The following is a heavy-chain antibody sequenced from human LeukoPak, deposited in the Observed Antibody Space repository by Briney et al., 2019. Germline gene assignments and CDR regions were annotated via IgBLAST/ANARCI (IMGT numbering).Heavy chain of an antibody. J-gene: IGHJ4*02. CDR2: IKQDESEK. CDR3: AKAPGTTVTRGFDY. Sequence: GGSLRLSCAASGFTFSNYWMSWVRQAPGKGLEWVANIKQDESEKYYVDSVKGRFTISRDNAKNLLYLQMNSLRVEDTAVYYCAKAPGTTVTRGFDYWGQGTLVTVSS. D-gene: IGHD4-17*01. CDR1: GFTFSNYW. V-gene: IGHV3-7*03.